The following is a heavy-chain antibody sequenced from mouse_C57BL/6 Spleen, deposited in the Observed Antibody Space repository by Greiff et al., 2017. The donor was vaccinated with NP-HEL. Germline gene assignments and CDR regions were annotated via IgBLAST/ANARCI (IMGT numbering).Heavy chain of an antibody. CDR1: GYAFSSSW. J-gene: IGHJ1*03. V-gene: IGHV1-82*01. Sequence: QVQLQQSGPELVKPGASVKMSCKASGYAFSSSWMNWVKQRPGQGLEWIGRIYPGDGDTNYNGKFKGKATLTADKSSSTAYMQLSSLTSEDSAVYSCASETGYGPSLDVWGTGTTVTVSS. CDR3: ASETGYGPSLDV. D-gene: IGHD1-1*01. CDR2: IYPGDGDT.